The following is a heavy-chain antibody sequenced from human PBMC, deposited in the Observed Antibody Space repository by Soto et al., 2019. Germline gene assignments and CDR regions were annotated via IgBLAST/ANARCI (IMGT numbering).Heavy chain of an antibody. Sequence: ASVKVSGKASGYTFTSYGISWVRQAPGQGLEWMGWISAYNGNTNYAQKLQGRVTMTTETSTSTAYMELRSLRSDDTAVYYCARVIVATMNVDYRGQGTLVTVSS. CDR1: GYTFTSYG. CDR3: ARVIVATMNVDY. CDR2: ISAYNGNT. D-gene: IGHD5-12*01. V-gene: IGHV1-18*01. J-gene: IGHJ4*02.